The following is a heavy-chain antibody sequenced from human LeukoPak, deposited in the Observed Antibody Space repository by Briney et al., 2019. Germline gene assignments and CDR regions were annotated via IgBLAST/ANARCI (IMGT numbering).Heavy chain of an antibody. V-gene: IGHV4-39*07. CDR1: GGSLSGSSYY. CDR3: ARARYAGYYYDSSGQYYFDY. CDR2: IYYSGST. J-gene: IGHJ4*02. D-gene: IGHD3-22*01. Sequence: SETLSLTCTVSGGSLSGSSYYWGWIRQPPGKGLEWIGSIYYSGSTYYNPSLKSRVTISVDTSKNQFSLKLSSVTAADTAVYYCARARYAGYYYDSSGQYYFDYWGQGTLVTVSS.